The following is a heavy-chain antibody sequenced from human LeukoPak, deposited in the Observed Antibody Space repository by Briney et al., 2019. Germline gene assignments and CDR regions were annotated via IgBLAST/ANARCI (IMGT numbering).Heavy chain of an antibody. D-gene: IGHD3-16*02. Sequence: SETLSLTCTVSGYSISSGYYWGWIRQPPGKGLEWIGSIYHSGSTYYNPSPKSRVTISVDTSKNQFSLKLSSVTAADTAVYYCARTFYYDYVWGSYRCYFDYWGQGTLVTVSS. V-gene: IGHV4-38-2*02. CDR1: GYSISSGYY. CDR2: IYHSGST. CDR3: ARTFYYDYVWGSYRCYFDY. J-gene: IGHJ4*02.